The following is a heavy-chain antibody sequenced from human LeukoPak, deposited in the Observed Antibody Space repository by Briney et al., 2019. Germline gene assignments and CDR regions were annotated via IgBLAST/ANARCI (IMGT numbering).Heavy chain of an antibody. D-gene: IGHD4-23*01. Sequence: SETLSLTCTVSGGSISSYYWSWIRQPAGKGLEWIGRIYTSGSTNYNPSLKSRVTMSVDTSKNQFSLKLSSVTAADTAVYYCARISPRNSIYYFDYWGQGTLVTVSS. CDR1: GGSISSYY. J-gene: IGHJ4*02. V-gene: IGHV4-4*07. CDR3: ARISPRNSIYYFDY. CDR2: IYTSGST.